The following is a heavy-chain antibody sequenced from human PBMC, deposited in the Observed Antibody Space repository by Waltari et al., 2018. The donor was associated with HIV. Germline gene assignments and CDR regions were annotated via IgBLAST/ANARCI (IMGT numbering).Heavy chain of an antibody. CDR1: GFTFSSFW. CDR3: ARRQQLTD. V-gene: IGHV3-7*01. CDR2: IKEDGSEI. D-gene: IGHD6-13*01. Sequence: EVRLVELGGGLVPPGGSRRLSGAASGFTFSSFWMTWVRQAPGKGLEWVANIKEDGSEIHYVDSVKGRFTISRDNAKNSLYLQMNSLRAEDTAVYYCARRQQLTDWGQGTLVTVSS. J-gene: IGHJ4*02.